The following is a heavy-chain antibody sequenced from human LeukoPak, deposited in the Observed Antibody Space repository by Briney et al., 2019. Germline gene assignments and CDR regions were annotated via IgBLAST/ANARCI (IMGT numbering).Heavy chain of an antibody. Sequence: PSETLSLTCTVSGGSISSYYWSLIRQPAGKGLEWIGRIYTSGSTNYNPSLKSRVTMSVDTSKNQFSLKLSSVTAADTAVYYCARDGYCSSTSCLDAFDIWGQGTMVTVSS. D-gene: IGHD2-2*03. V-gene: IGHV4-4*07. J-gene: IGHJ3*02. CDR2: IYTSGST. CDR1: GGSISSYY. CDR3: ARDGYCSSTSCLDAFDI.